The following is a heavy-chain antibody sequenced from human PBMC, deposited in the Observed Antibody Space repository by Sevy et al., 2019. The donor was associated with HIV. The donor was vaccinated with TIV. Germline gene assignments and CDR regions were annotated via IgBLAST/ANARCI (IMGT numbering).Heavy chain of an antibody. V-gene: IGHV4-61*01. J-gene: IGHJ5*02. CDR1: GGSVSSDNYY. CDR3: ARDHSRSYYDSWFDP. Sequence: SETLSLTCTVSGGSVSSDNYYWSWIRQPPGKGLEWIGNIYYSGSTNYNPSLKSRVTISLDTSKNQFSLKLSSVTAADTAVYYCARDHSRSYYDSWFDPWGQGTLVTVSS. D-gene: IGHD1-26*01. CDR2: IYYSGST.